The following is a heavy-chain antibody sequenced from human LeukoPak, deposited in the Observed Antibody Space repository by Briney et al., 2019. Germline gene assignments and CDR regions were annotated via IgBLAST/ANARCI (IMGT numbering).Heavy chain of an antibody. V-gene: IGHV3-7*01. CDR1: GFTFSSYW. J-gene: IGHJ3*02. CDR2: IKQDGSEK. Sequence: PGGSLRLSCAASGFTFSSYWMSWVRQAPGKGLEWVANIKQDGSEKYYVDSVKGRFTISRDNAKNSLYLQMNSLRAEDTAVYYCARDVGTTVTDDAFDIWGQGTMVTVSS. D-gene: IGHD4-17*01. CDR3: ARDVGTTVTDDAFDI.